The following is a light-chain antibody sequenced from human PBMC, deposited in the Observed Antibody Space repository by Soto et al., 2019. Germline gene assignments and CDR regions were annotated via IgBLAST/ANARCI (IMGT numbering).Light chain of an antibody. J-gene: IGLJ1*01. CDR1: SSDVGSYNL. CDR3: CSYAGSSTFHV. Sequence: QSVLTQAAYGSGSPGQSNPIPCTRNSSDVGSYNLVSWYQQHPGKAPKLMIYEVSKRPSGVSNRFSGSKSGNTASLTISGLQADDEADYYCCSYAGSSTFHVFGTGTKVTV. CDR2: EVS. V-gene: IGLV2-23*02.